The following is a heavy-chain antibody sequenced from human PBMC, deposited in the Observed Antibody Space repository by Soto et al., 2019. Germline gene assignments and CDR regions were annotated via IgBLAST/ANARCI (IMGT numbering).Heavy chain of an antibody. J-gene: IGHJ4*02. D-gene: IGHD3-16*02. CDR2: IYYSGST. CDR3: AGGVIRYYFVY. CDR1: GGSISSYY. V-gene: IGHV4-59*01. Sequence: QVQLQESGPGLVKPSETLSLTCTVSGGSISSYYWSWIRQPPGKGLEWIGYIYYSGSTNYNPSLKSRVAISVDTSKNQFSLKLSSVTAADTAVYYCAGGVIRYYFVYWGQGTLVTVSS.